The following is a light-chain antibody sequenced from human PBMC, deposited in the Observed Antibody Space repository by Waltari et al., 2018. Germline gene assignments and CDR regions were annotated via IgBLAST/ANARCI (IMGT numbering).Light chain of an antibody. CDR3: GTWDSSLSGAV. V-gene: IGLV1-51*02. Sequence: QSVLTPPPSVSAAPGQRVPIPCSGCSPNFGHNYLSWYRQFPGTAPKLLIYEDTERPSGIPGRFSGSKSGTSATLDITGLQAGDEADYYCGTWDSSLSGAVFGGGTHLTVL. CDR1: SPNFGHNY. J-gene: IGLJ7*01. CDR2: EDT.